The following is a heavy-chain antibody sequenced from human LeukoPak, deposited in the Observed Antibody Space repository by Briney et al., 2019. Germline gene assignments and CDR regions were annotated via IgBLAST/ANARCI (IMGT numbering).Heavy chain of an antibody. Sequence: GGSLRLSCAASGFTFSTYAMSWVRQAPEKGLEWVSAISSSGGTTFYADSVKGRFTISRDNSKNTLYLQMNSLRAEDTAVYYCVKGLSITGSSRQFDYWGQGTLVTVSS. CDR1: GFTFSTYA. J-gene: IGHJ4*02. D-gene: IGHD6-6*01. CDR3: VKGLSITGSSRQFDY. V-gene: IGHV3-23*01. CDR2: ISSSGGTT.